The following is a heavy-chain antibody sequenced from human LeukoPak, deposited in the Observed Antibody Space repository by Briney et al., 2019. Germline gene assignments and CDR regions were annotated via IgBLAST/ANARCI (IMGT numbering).Heavy chain of an antibody. CDR2: IWYDGSNK. CDR1: GFTFSSYG. V-gene: IGHV3-33*06. CDR3: AKRSAGYTTDSFYFDC. D-gene: IGHD6-13*01. Sequence: GGSLRLSCAASGFTFSSYGMHWVRQAPGKGLEWVAVIWYDGSNKYYADSVKGRFTISRDNSKNTLYLQMNSLRAEDTAVYYCAKRSAGYTTDSFYFDCWGQGTLVTVSS. J-gene: IGHJ4*02.